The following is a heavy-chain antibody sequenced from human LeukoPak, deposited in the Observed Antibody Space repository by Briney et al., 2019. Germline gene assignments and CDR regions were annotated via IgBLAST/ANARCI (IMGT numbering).Heavy chain of an antibody. CDR2: IYYSGST. Sequence: SSQTLSLTCTVSGGSISSGGYYWSWICHHPGKGLEWIGYIYYSGSTYYNPSLKSRVTISVDTSKNQFSLKLSSVTAADTAVYYCARGHIVVVPAAISEGFLNWFDPWGQGTLVTVSS. CDR3: ARGHIVVVPAAISEGFLNWFDP. V-gene: IGHV4-31*03. D-gene: IGHD2-2*01. CDR1: GGSISSGGYY. J-gene: IGHJ5*02.